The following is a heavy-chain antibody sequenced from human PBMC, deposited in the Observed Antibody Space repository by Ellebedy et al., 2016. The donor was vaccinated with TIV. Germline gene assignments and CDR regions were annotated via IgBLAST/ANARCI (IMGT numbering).Heavy chain of an antibody. J-gene: IGHJ5*02. Sequence: SVKVSXXASGGTFSSYAISWVRQAPGQGLEWMGGIIPIFGTANYAQKFQGRVTITADESTSTAYMELSSLRSEDTAVYYCARGDIWRNWFDPWGQGTLVTVSS. D-gene: IGHD3-3*01. CDR1: GGTFSSYA. CDR3: ARGDIWRNWFDP. V-gene: IGHV1-69*13. CDR2: IIPIFGTA.